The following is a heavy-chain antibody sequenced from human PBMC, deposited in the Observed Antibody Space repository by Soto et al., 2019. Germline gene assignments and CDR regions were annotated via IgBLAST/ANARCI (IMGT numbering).Heavy chain of an antibody. CDR2: MNPNSGNT. J-gene: IGHJ6*03. D-gene: IGHD2-15*01. V-gene: IGHV1-8*01. CDR3: ATEPLGYCSGGSCYYMDV. CDR1: GYTFTSYD. Sequence: GASVKVSCKASGYTFTSYDINWVRQATGQGLERMGWMNPNSGNTGYAQKFQGRVTMTRNTSISTAYMELSSLRSEDTAVYYCATEPLGYCSGGSCYYMDVWGKGTTVTVSS.